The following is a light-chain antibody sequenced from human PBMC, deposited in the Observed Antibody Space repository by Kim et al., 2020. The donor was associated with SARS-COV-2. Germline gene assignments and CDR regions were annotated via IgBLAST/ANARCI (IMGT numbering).Light chain of an antibody. CDR1: KLGDKY. CDR2: QDS. CDR3: QAWDSSTAV. V-gene: IGLV3-1*01. J-gene: IGLJ3*02. Sequence: VAQGQTASITCSGDKLGDKYACWYQQKPGQTPVLVIYQDSKRPSGIPERFSGSNSGNTATLTISGTQAMDEADYYCQAWDSSTAVFGGGTQLTVL.